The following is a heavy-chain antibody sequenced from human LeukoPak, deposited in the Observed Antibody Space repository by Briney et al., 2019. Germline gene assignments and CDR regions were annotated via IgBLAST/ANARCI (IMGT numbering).Heavy chain of an antibody. V-gene: IGHV3-66*01. CDR1: GFTVSSSNY. J-gene: IGHJ4*02. D-gene: IGHD3-16*01. CDR3: AREISRFGS. CDR2: IYTGGTT. Sequence: GGSLRLSCAASGFTVSSSNYMNWVRPAPGKGLEWASGIYTGGTTYYTDSVKGRFTISRDNPNNTLYLQMHSLRAEDTAVYYCAREISRFGSWGQGTLVPVSA.